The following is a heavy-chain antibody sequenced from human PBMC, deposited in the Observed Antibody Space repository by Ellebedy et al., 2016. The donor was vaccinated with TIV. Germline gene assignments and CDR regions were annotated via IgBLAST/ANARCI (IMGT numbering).Heavy chain of an antibody. CDR2: IYYSGST. J-gene: IGHJ6*02. V-gene: IGHV4-31*03. CDR3: ARGDYYYYGMDV. CDR1: GGSISSGGYY. Sequence: MPSETLSLTCTVSGGSISSGGYYWSWIRQHPGKGLEWIGYIYYSGSTYYNPSLKSRVTISVDTSKNQFSLKLSSVTAADTAVYYCARGDYYYYGMDVWGQGTTVTVSS.